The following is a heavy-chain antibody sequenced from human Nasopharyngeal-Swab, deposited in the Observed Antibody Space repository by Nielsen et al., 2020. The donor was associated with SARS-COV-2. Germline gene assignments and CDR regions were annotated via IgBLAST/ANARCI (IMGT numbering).Heavy chain of an antibody. CDR3: ARRGYGGSGSYYFYYYMDV. V-gene: IGHV5-51*01. CDR2: IYPGDSDT. Sequence: GSLRLSCKGSGYNFTTYWIGWVRQMPGKGLEWMGIIYPGDSDTRYSPSFQGQVTISADKSISTAYLQWNSLKASDTAMYYCARRGYGGSGSYYFYYYMDVWGKGTTVTVSS. J-gene: IGHJ6*03. D-gene: IGHD4-23*01. CDR1: GYNFTTYW.